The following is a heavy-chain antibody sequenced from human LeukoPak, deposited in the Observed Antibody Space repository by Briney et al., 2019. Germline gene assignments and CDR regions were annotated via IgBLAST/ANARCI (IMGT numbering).Heavy chain of an antibody. CDR2: INSDGTIT. J-gene: IGHJ4*02. D-gene: IGHD2-15*01. Sequence: PGGSLRLSCAASGFTFSGHWIHWVRQAPGKGLVWVSRINSDGTITTYADSVKGRFTVSRDNAKNTLYLQMNSLRAEDTAVYYCARREGDCSGGTCYLDYWGQGTLVTVSS. CDR3: ARREGDCSGGTCYLDY. V-gene: IGHV3-74*01. CDR1: GFTFSGHW.